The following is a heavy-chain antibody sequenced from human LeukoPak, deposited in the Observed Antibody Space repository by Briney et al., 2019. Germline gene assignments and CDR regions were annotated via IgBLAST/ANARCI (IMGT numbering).Heavy chain of an antibody. D-gene: IGHD3-10*01. V-gene: IGHV4-31*02. CDR2: ISHSGST. J-gene: IGHJ4*02. CDR1: GGSINSGYYY. Sequence: SQTLSLIRTVSGGSINSGYYYCHWIRQHSGKGLEWIGYISHSGSTYYNPSLKSRVNISVDTSKNQFSLKLSSVTAAATAVYYCARNDGDRKNDYVSGSYFYFDYWGQGTLVTVSS. CDR3: ARNDGDRKNDYVSGSYFYFDY.